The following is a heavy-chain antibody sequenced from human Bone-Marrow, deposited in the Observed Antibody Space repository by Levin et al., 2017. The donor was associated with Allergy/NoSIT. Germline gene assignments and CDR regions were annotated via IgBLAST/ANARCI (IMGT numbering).Heavy chain of an antibody. Sequence: ASVKVSCKASGGTFSSYAISWVRQAPGQGLEWMGGIIPIFGTANYAQKFQGRVTITADESTSTAYMELSSLRSEDTAVYYCARGIAAAEAWEPFDYWGQGTLVTVSS. CDR3: ARGIAAAEAWEPFDY. CDR2: IIPIFGTA. D-gene: IGHD6-13*01. CDR1: GGTFSSYA. V-gene: IGHV1-69*13. J-gene: IGHJ4*02.